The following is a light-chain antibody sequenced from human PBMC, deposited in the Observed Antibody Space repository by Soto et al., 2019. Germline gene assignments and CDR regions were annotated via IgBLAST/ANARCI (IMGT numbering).Light chain of an antibody. J-gene: IGKJ4*01. V-gene: IGKV3-11*01. CDR1: QSVNGL. Sequence: EIMLKQSPATLSWSPGERATLSCGASQSVNGLLGWYQQRPGKAPRLLISDASKRATGIPARLSGSGFETDLTITISSIENEDFAVYYCQQHISWTLTFGGGTKVDIK. CDR2: DAS. CDR3: QQHISWTLT.